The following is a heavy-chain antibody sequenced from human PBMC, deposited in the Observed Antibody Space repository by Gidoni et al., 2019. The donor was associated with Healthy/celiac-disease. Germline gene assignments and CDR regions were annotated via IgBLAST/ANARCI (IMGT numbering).Heavy chain of an antibody. CDR3: ASLSVGRATGRPSIDY. J-gene: IGHJ4*02. CDR1: GFTFSSYG. CDR2: IWYDGSNK. D-gene: IGHD1-26*01. V-gene: IGHV3-33*08. Sequence: QVQLVESGGGVVQPGRSLRLSCAASGFTFSSYGMHWVRQAPGKGLEWVAVIWYDGSNKYYADSVKGRFTISRDNSKNTLYLQMNSLRAEDTAVYYCASLSVGRATGRPSIDYWGQGTLVTVSS.